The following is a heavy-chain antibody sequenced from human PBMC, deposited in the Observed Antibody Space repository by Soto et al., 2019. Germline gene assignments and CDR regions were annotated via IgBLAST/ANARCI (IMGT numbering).Heavy chain of an antibody. CDR3: ARHKVCMVGGVPCYYYGMDV. Sequence: GASLKISCKGSGYSFTSYWISWVRQMPGKGLEWMGRIDPSDSYTNYSPSFQGHVTISADKSISTAYLQWSSLKASDTAMYYCARHKVCMVGGVPCYYYGMDVWGQGTTVTVSS. CDR2: IDPSDSYT. D-gene: IGHD3-10*01. CDR1: GYSFTSYW. V-gene: IGHV5-10-1*01. J-gene: IGHJ6*02.